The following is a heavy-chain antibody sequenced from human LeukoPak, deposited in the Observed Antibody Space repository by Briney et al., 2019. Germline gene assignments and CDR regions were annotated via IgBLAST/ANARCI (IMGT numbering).Heavy chain of an antibody. D-gene: IGHD3-10*01. CDR1: GYSMSSGCY. CDR3: ARDSGVRGVLSNWFDP. Sequence: SETLSLTFDITGYSMSSGCYWGWIGQPPGKGLEWIGSIYHSGSTYYNPSLKSRVTISVDTSKNQFSLKLSSVTAADTAVYYCARDSGVRGVLSNWFDPWGQGTLVTVSS. V-gene: IGHV4-38-2*02. CDR2: IYHSGST. J-gene: IGHJ5*02.